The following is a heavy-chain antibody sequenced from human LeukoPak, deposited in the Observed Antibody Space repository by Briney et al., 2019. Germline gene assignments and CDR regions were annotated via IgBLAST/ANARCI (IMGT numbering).Heavy chain of an antibody. CDR2: IYTSGST. Sequence: SETLSLTCTVSGGSISSYYWSWIRQPAGKGLEWIGRIYTSGSTNYNPSLKSRVTMSVDTSTNQFSRKLSSVTAADTAVYYCARDFRAYCGGDCSANWFDPWGQGTLVTVSS. CDR1: GGSISSYY. D-gene: IGHD2-21*01. J-gene: IGHJ5*02. CDR3: ARDFRAYCGGDCSANWFDP. V-gene: IGHV4-4*07.